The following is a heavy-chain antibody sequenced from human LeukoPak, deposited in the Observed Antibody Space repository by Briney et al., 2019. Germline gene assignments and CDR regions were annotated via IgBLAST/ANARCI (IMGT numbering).Heavy chain of an antibody. CDR3: ARIRFGVVIRRPYYFDY. J-gene: IGHJ4*02. V-gene: IGHV4-34*01. CDR1: GGSFSGYY. D-gene: IGHD3-3*01. CDR2: INHSGST. Sequence: KTSETLSLTCAVYGGSFSGYYWSWIRQPPGKGLEWIGEINHSGSTNYNPSLKSRVTISVDTSKNQFSLKLSSVTAADTAVYYCARIRFGVVIRRPYYFDYWGQGTLVTVSS.